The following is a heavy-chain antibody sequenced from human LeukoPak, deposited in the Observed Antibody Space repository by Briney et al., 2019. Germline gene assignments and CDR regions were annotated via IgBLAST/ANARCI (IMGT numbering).Heavy chain of an antibody. CDR2: IIPIFGTA. CDR3: ARDTVTSFYFDY. D-gene: IGHD4-11*01. J-gene: IGHJ4*02. V-gene: IGHV1-69*13. Sequence: SVKVSCKASGCTFSSYAISWVRQAPGQGLEWMGGIIPIFGTANYAQKFQGRVTSTADESTSTAYMELSSLRPEDTAVYYCARDTVTSFYFDYWGQGTLVTVSS. CDR1: GCTFSSYA.